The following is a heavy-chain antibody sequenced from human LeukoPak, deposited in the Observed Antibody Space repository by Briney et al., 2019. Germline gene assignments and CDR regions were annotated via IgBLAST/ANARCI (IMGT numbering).Heavy chain of an antibody. J-gene: IGHJ6*02. CDR3: ARPRFLEWLGYGMDV. CDR2: IYSGGST. V-gene: IGHV3-66*04. Sequence: PGGSLRLSCAASGFTVSSNYMSWVRQAPGKGLEWVSVIYSGGSTYYADSVKGRFTISRDNSKNTLYLQMNSLRAEDTAVYYCARPRFLEWLGYGMDVWGQGTTVTVSS. D-gene: IGHD3-3*01. CDR1: GFTVSSNY.